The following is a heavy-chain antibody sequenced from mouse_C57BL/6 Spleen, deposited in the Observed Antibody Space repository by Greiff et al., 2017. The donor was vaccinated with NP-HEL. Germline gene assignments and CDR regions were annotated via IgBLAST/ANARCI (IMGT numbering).Heavy chain of an antibody. V-gene: IGHV1-54*01. Sequence: QVQLQQSGAELVRPGPSVKVSCKASGYAFTNYLIEWVKQRPGQGLEWIGVINPGSGGTNYNEKFKGKATLTADKSSSTAYMQLSSLTSEDSAVYFCARRYPFAYWGQGTLVTVSA. CDR2: INPGSGGT. CDR3: ARRYPFAY. CDR1: GYAFTNYL. D-gene: IGHD2-14*01. J-gene: IGHJ3*01.